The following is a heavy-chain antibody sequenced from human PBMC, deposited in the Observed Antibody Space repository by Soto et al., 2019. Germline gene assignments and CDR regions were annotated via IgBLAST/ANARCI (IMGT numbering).Heavy chain of an antibody. V-gene: IGHV4-59*11. CDR1: GGSMSSHY. Sequence: SETLSLTCTVSGGSMSSHYWTWLRQPPGKGLEWIGYISYSGSSYYNPSLKSRVTISADTSRNQFSLRLTSVIAADTAVYFCARAGGDASVGVWGRGXLVTVSS. D-gene: IGHD3-16*01. J-gene: IGHJ4*02. CDR2: ISYSGSS. CDR3: ARAGGDASVGV.